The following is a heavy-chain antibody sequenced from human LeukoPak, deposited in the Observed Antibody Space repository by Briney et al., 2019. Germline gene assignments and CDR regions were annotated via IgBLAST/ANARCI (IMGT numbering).Heavy chain of an antibody. Sequence: SETLSLTCAVYGGSFSGYYWSWIRRPPGKGLEWIGEINHSGSTNYNPSLKSRVTISVDTSKNQFSLKLSSVTAADTAVYYCARISGYYHAEYFQHWGQGTLVTVSS. V-gene: IGHV4-34*01. D-gene: IGHD3-22*01. CDR1: GGSFSGYY. CDR2: INHSGST. J-gene: IGHJ1*01. CDR3: ARISGYYHAEYFQH.